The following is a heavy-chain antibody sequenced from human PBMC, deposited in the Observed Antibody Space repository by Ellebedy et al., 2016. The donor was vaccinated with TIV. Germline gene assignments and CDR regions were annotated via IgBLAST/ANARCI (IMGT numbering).Heavy chain of an antibody. CDR3: ARNVRSGSYYYFDY. CDR1: GYTFTSYA. J-gene: IGHJ4*02. CDR2: IIPIFGTA. D-gene: IGHD1-26*01. Sequence: ASVKVSCKASGYTFTSYAMNWMRQAPGQGLEWMGGIIPIFGTANYAQKFQGRVTITADESTSTAYMELSSLRSEDTAVYYCARNVRSGSYYYFDYWGQGTLVTVSS. V-gene: IGHV1-69*13.